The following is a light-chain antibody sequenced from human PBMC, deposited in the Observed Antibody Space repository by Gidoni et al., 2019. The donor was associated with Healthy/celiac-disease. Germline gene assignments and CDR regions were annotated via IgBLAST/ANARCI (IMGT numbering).Light chain of an antibody. CDR1: QSISSW. V-gene: IGKV1-5*01. CDR3: QQYNSIPKT. Sequence: DIQMTQSPSTLSASVGDRVTITCRASQSISSWLAWYQQKPGKAPKLLIYDASSLERGVPSRFSGSGSGPAFTLTISSLQPDDFATYYCQQYNSIPKTFGQGTKLEIK. CDR2: DAS. J-gene: IGKJ2*01.